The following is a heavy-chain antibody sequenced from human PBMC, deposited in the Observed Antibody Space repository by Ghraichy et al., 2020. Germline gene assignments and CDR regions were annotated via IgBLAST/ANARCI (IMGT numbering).Heavy chain of an antibody. J-gene: IGHJ4*02. CDR1: GFNFNNYV. V-gene: IGHV3-30-3*01. D-gene: IGHD3-22*01. CDR3: AGSRDSAWHNFDY. CDR2: ISFDGNIK. Sequence: GESLNISCVGSGFNFNNYVLHWVRQAPDKGLEWVAVISFDGNIKHYADSVKGRFTISRDNSKNTLYLQMDSLRAEDTAVFHCAGSRDSAWHNFDYWGQGTLVTGS.